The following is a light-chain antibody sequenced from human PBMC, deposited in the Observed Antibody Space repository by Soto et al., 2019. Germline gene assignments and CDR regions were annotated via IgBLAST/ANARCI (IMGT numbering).Light chain of an antibody. CDR2: AAS. CDR1: QSIDGN. J-gene: IGKJ1*01. CDR3: QQYNNWPRT. V-gene: IGKV3-15*01. Sequence: EIVLTQSPATLSVSPGEGATLSCRASQSIDGNLAWYQQRPGQAPRLLINAASTRATGVPARFSGGGSGTEFTLTISSLQSEDFAVYYCQQYNNWPRTFGQGTKVDI.